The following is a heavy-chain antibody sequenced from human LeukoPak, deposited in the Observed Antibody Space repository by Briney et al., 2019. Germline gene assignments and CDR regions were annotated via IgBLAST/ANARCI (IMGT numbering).Heavy chain of an antibody. CDR1: GFTFSSFA. J-gene: IGHJ4*02. V-gene: IGHV3-23*01. CDR3: AKKIDSGSYPLDY. CDR2: ISGSGETT. D-gene: IGHD3-10*01. Sequence: GGSLRLSCAASGFTFSSFAMSWIRQAPGKGLEWVSVISGSGETTFYADSVRGRFTISRDNSKSTLYLQMTSLRAEDTGAYYCAKKIDSGSYPLDYWGQGTLVTISS.